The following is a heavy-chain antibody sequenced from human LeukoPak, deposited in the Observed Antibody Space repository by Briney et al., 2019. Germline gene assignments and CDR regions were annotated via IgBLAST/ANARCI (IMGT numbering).Heavy chain of an antibody. J-gene: IGHJ4*02. D-gene: IGHD3-16*01. CDR3: ARGGKLHPQSPY. Sequence: GGSLRLSCAASGFTFSTYWMSWVRQAPGKGLEWVANINQDGREKYYADSVKGRFTISRDNGKNSLYLQMNSLGAEDTAVYYCARGGKLHPQSPYWGQGTLVTVPS. CDR1: GFTFSTYW. CDR2: INQDGREK. V-gene: IGHV3-7*01.